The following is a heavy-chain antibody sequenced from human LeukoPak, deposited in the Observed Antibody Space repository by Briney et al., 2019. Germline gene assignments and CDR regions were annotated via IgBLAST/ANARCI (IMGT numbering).Heavy chain of an antibody. CDR2: ISWNSGSI. J-gene: IGHJ4*02. D-gene: IGHD2-2*01. CDR1: GFTFSSYA. Sequence: GGSLRLSCAASGFTFSSYAMHWVRQAPGKGLEWDSGISWNSGSIGYADSVRGRFTISRDNAKNSLYLQMNSLRAEDTALYYCVKDKYRSVDLYPFYFDYWGQGTLVTVSS. CDR3: VKDKYRSVDLYPFYFDY. V-gene: IGHV3-9*01.